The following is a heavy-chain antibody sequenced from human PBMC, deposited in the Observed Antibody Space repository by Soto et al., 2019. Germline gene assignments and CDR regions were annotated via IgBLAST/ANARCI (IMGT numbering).Heavy chain of an antibody. CDR3: ARSIWSGTYYYMDV. CDR2: IYYSGST. CDR1: GGSISSYY. Sequence: SETLSLTCTVSGGSISSYYWSWIRQPPGKGLEWIGYIYYSGSTNYNPSLKSRVTISVDTSKNQFSLKLSSVTAADTAVYYCARSIWSGTYYYMDVWGKGTTVTVSS. D-gene: IGHD3-3*01. J-gene: IGHJ6*03. V-gene: IGHV4-59*01.